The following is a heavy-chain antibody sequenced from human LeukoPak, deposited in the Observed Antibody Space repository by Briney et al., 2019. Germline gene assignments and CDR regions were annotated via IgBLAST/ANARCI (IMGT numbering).Heavy chain of an antibody. CDR3: ARGGNYDILTGYLVPFDY. V-gene: IGHV4-59*12. Sequence: SETLSLTCTVSGGSISSYYWSWIRQPPGKGLEWIGYIYYSGSTNYNPSLKSRVAISVDTSKSQFSLKLNSVTAADTAVYYCARGGNYDILTGYLVPFDYWGQGTLVTVSS. D-gene: IGHD3-9*01. CDR1: GGSISSYY. CDR2: IYYSGST. J-gene: IGHJ4*02.